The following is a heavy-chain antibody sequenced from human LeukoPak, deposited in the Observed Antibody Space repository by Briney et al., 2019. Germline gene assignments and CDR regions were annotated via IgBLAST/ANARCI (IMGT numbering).Heavy chain of an antibody. CDR3: ARDTDGSGSYYDY. CDR2: ISRSGSTI. Sequence: GSLRLSCAASGFTFSEYYMSWVRQAPGKGVEWGSYISRSGSTIYYADSVKGGFTRSRDKGKKSLYLQMNSLRAEDTAVYYCARDTDGSGSYYDYWGQGTLVTVSS. V-gene: IGHV3-11*04. D-gene: IGHD3-10*01. CDR1: GFTFSEYY. J-gene: IGHJ4*02.